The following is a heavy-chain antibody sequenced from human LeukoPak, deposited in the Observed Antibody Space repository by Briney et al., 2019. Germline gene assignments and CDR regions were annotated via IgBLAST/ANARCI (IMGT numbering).Heavy chain of an antibody. Sequence: SETLSLTCTVSGGSISNSNYYWGWIRQPPGKGLEWIAEMHHDGSANYNPSLKSRVSMSVDNSKNHFSLRLTSVTAADTAVYYCAREGLGETYFEYWGRGILVTVSS. D-gene: IGHD3-10*01. V-gene: IGHV4-39*07. CDR3: AREGLGETYFEY. CDR2: MHHDGSA. J-gene: IGHJ4*02. CDR1: GGSISNSNYY.